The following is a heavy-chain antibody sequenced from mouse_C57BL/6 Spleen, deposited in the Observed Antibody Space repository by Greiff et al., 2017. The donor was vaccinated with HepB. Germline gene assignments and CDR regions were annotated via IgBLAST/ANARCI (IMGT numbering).Heavy chain of an antibody. D-gene: IGHD1-1*01. J-gene: IGHJ4*01. V-gene: IGHV1-81*01. CDR1: GYTFTSYG. Sequence: SGAELARPGASVKLSCKASGYTFTSYGISWVKQRTGQGLEWIGEIYPRSGNTYYNEKFKGKATLTADKSSSTAYMELRSLTSEDSAVYFCARSGYEAMDYWGQGTSVTVSS. CDR2: IYPRSGNT. CDR3: ARSGYEAMDY.